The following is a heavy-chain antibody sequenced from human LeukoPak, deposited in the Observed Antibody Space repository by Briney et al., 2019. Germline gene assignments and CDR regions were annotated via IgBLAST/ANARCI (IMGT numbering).Heavy chain of an antibody. V-gene: IGHV3-23*01. J-gene: IGHJ4*02. CDR2: ISGSGGST. CDR1: GFTFSSYA. Sequence: GGSLRLSCAASGFTFSSYAMSWVRQAPGKGLEWVSAISGSGGSTYYADSVKGRFTISRDNSKNTLYLQMNSLRAEDTAVYYCARGTRRATVTPFDYWGQGTLVTVSS. CDR3: ARGTRRATVTPFDY. D-gene: IGHD4-17*01.